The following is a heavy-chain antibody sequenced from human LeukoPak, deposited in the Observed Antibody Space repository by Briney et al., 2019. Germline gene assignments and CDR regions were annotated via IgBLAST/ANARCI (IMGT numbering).Heavy chain of an antibody. CDR2: IYSGGST. Sequence: GGSLRLSCAASEFSVGSNYMTWVRQAPGKGLEWVSLIYSGGSTYYADSVEGRFTISRDNSENTLYLQMGSLRAEDMAVYYCARDGRHYYDSSGYQGTLDYWGQGTLVTVSS. CDR1: EFSVGSNY. D-gene: IGHD3-22*01. V-gene: IGHV3-66*01. J-gene: IGHJ4*02. CDR3: ARDGRHYYDSSGYQGTLDY.